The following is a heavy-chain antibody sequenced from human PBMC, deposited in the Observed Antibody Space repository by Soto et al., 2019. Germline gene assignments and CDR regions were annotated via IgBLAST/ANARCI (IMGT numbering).Heavy chain of an antibody. V-gene: IGHV1-69*01. CDR2: ISPIFGTA. CDR1: GDTFSRYS. D-gene: IGHD4-4*01. Sequence: QVQVVQSGAEVKQPGSSVKVSCKASGDTFSRYSVTWVRQAPGQGLEWMGGISPIFGTAYYAQKFQGRVTMSADESTGTAYMELSSLRSEDTAVYSCARPQYSDYSGRLDHWGQGTLITVSS. J-gene: IGHJ4*02. CDR3: ARPQYSDYSGRLDH.